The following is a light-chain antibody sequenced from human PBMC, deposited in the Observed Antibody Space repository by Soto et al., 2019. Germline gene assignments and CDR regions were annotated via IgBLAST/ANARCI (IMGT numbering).Light chain of an antibody. CDR1: QSISSY. V-gene: IGKV1-39*01. Sequence: DIQMTQSPSSLSASVGDRVTITCRASQSISSYLNWYQQKPGKAPKVLIYAASSSQSGVPSRFSGSGSGTDFTLTISSLQPEDFATYYCQQSYSTPRTFGQGTKVEIK. CDR2: AAS. J-gene: IGKJ1*01. CDR3: QQSYSTPRT.